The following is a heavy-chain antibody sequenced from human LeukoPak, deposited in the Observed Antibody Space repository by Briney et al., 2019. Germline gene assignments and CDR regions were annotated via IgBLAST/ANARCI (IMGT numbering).Heavy chain of an antibody. J-gene: IGHJ4*02. CDR2: ISSSGSTI. Sequence: GGSLRLSCAASGFTFSSYEMNWVRQAPGKGLEWVSYISSSGSTIYYADSVKGRFTISRDNAKNSLYLQMNSLRAEDTAGYYCARDSPGGCVDYWGQGTLVTVSS. CDR3: ARDSPGGCVDY. V-gene: IGHV3-48*03. CDR1: GFTFSSYE. D-gene: IGHD3-16*01.